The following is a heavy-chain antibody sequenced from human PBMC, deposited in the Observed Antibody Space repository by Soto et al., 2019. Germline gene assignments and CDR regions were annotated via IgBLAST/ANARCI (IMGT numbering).Heavy chain of an antibody. CDR2: IYHTGET. D-gene: IGHD1-26*01. CDR1: GGSISSSNYY. CDR3: LRHTPWVGITVY. J-gene: IGHJ4*02. V-gene: IGHV4-39*01. Sequence: QLQLQESGPGLVKPSETLSLTCSVSGGSISSSNYYWAWIRQPPGKGLEWIGGIYHTGETYYNPSIKHRITLSVDASKNQFALILHSVTAADTALYYCLRHTPWVGITVYCGRGALVTVSS.